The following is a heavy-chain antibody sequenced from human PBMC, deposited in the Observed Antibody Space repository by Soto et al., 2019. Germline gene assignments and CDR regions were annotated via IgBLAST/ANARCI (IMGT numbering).Heavy chain of an antibody. V-gene: IGHV2-5*02. CDR3: AHLDKWNYYYDMDV. CDR1: ALSLSTRGVG. CDR2: IYWDDDK. D-gene: IGHD1-26*01. J-gene: IGHJ6*02. Sequence: VSGPTLVNPTQTLTLTSTLSALSLSTRGVGVGWIRQPPGKALEWLALIYWDDDKRYSPSLKSRLTITKDTSKNQVVLTMTNMDPVDTVTYYCAHLDKWNYYYDMDVWGPGTTVTVSS.